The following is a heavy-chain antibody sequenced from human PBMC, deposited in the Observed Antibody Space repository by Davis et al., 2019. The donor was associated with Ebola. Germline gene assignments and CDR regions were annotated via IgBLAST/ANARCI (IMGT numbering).Heavy chain of an antibody. Sequence: SETLSLTCAVSGGSISSSNWWSWVRQPPGKGLEWIGEINHSGSTNYNPSLKSRVTISVDTSKNQFSLKLSSVTAADTAVYYCARGGYSYGYLYYYYGMDVWGKGTTVTVSS. CDR1: GGSISSSNW. D-gene: IGHD5-18*01. CDR2: INHSGST. V-gene: IGHV4-4*02. CDR3: ARGGYSYGYLYYYYGMDV. J-gene: IGHJ6*04.